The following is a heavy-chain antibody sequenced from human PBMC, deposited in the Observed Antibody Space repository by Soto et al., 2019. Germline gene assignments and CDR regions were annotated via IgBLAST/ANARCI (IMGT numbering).Heavy chain of an antibody. CDR3: AKDRRVVAVAAPFDY. Sequence: GGSLRLSCAASGFTFSSYGKHWVRQAPGKGLEWVAVISYDGSNKYYADSVKGRFTISRDNSKNTLYLQMNSLRAEDTAVYYCAKDRRVVAVAAPFDYWGQGTLVTVSS. J-gene: IGHJ4*02. D-gene: IGHD6-19*01. CDR1: GFTFSSYG. CDR2: ISYDGSNK. V-gene: IGHV3-30*18.